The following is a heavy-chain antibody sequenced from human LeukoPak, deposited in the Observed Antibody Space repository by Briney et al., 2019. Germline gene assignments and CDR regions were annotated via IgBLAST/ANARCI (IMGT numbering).Heavy chain of an antibody. CDR2: IYTSGST. D-gene: IGHD6-13*01. V-gene: IGHV4-4*07. CDR3: ARGYSSSWGYYYGMDV. CDR1: GGSISSYY. J-gene: IGHJ6*02. Sequence: SETLSLTCTVSGGSISSYYWSWIRQPAGKGLEWIGRIYTSGSTNYNPSLKSRVTMSVDTSKNQFSLKLSSVTAADTAVYYCARGYSSSWGYYYGMDVWGQGTTVTVSS.